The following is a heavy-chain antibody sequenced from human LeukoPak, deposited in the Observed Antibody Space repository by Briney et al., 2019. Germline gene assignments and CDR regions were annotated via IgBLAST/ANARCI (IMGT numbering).Heavy chain of an antibody. CDR2: IFTTGST. CDR3: ARARYGSGSYHFMDV. V-gene: IGHV4-61*02. CDR1: GGSIRSTTYY. J-gene: IGHJ6*03. D-gene: IGHD3-10*01. Sequence: SETLSLTCTVSGGSIRSTTYYWGWIRQPAGKGLEWIGRIFTTGSTNYNPSLKSRVTMSVDTSKNQLSLRLSSVTAADTAVYYCARARYGSGSYHFMDVWGKGTTVTVSS.